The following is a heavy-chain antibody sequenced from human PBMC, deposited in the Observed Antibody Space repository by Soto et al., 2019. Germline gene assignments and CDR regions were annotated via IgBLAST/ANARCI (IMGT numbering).Heavy chain of an antibody. CDR2: VSYDGTTK. Sequence: AHLVESGGGVVQPGESRRLSCVASGFTFRWFGMLWVRQAPGKGLEWVAAVSYDGTTKSYSDDVKGRFTISRDNSRNTVYLQLDNLRREDTAMYYCAKDDREAVAGAVHFYGMDVWGQGTSVTVSS. V-gene: IGHV3-30*18. J-gene: IGHJ6*02. D-gene: IGHD6-19*01. CDR3: AKDDREAVAGAVHFYGMDV. CDR1: GFTFRWFG.